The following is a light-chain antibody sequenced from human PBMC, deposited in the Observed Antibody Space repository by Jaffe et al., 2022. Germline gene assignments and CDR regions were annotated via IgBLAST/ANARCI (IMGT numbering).Light chain of an antibody. CDR1: NLRSYY. CDR2: GKNN. Sequence: SSELTQDPAVSVALGQTVRITCQGDNLRSYYASWYQQKPGQAPILVIFGKNNNRPSGIPDRFSGSSSGHTASLTITGAQAEDEADYYCCSRDSSDNHRVFGGGTKLTVL. J-gene: IGLJ3*02. V-gene: IGLV3-19*01. CDR3: CSRDSSDNHRV.